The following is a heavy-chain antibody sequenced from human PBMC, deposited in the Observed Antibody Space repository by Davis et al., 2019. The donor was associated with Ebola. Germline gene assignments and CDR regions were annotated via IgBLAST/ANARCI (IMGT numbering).Heavy chain of an antibody. D-gene: IGHD3-9*01. CDR2: ISYDGSNK. Sequence: GGSLRLSCAASGFTFSSYGMHWVRQAPGKGLEWVAVISYDGSNKNYADSVKGRFTISRANAKNSLYLRLNSLRAEDTALYHCARVNVVTGYSRFDPWGQGTLVTVSS. J-gene: IGHJ5*02. V-gene: IGHV3-30*03. CDR1: GFTFSSYG. CDR3: ARVNVVTGYSRFDP.